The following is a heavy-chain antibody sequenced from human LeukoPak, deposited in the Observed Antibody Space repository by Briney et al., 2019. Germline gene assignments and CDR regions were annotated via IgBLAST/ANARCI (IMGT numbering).Heavy chain of an antibody. Sequence: PGGSLRLSCAVSGFTFSSYAMSWVRQAPGKGLEWVGRIKTKTDGGTPDYAAPVKGRFTISRDDSRNTLYLQMNSLKTEDTAVYYCTTYRVGEQWMIPNYWGQGTLVTVSS. V-gene: IGHV3-15*01. CDR2: IKTKTDGGTP. D-gene: IGHD6-19*01. CDR3: TTYRVGEQWMIPNY. J-gene: IGHJ4*02. CDR1: GFTFSSYA.